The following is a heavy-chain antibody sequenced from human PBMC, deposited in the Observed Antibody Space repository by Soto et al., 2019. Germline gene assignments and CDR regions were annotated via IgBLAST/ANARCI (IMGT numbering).Heavy chain of an antibody. CDR1: GYSISSGYY. CDR2: IYHSGST. Sequence: PSETLSLTCAVSGYSISSGYYWGWIRQPPGKGLEWIGSIYHSGSTYYNPSLKSRVTISVDTSKNQFSLKLSSVTAADTAVYYCARDRKARYYDTVWGQGTLVTVSS. D-gene: IGHD3-22*01. J-gene: IGHJ4*02. CDR3: ARDRKARYYDTV. V-gene: IGHV4-38-2*02.